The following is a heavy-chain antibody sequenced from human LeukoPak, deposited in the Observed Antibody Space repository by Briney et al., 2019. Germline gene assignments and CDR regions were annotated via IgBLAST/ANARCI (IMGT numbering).Heavy chain of an antibody. J-gene: IGHJ6*02. CDR3: ATWAFYHTLDV. Sequence: PGGSLRLSCAASGFTIGPYAMYWVRQGPGRGLEWVSVIKADGSGTFYADSVRGRFTTSRDNSKNSLYLQMNSLTSEDTALYYCATWAFYHTLDVWGQGTTVIVSS. CDR1: GFTIGPYA. CDR2: IKADGSGT. V-gene: IGHV3-43*02. D-gene: IGHD2/OR15-2a*01.